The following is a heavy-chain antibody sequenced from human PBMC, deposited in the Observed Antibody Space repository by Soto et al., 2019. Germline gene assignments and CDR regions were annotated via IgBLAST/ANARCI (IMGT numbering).Heavy chain of an antibody. Sequence: GGSLRLSFAASGFTFSRYWMHWVRQAPGKGLVWVSRLNTDGKDTRYADSVKGRFTVSRDNAQNSLYLQMNSLRAEDTAVYYCATEGNCANNICFPDYWGQGTLVTVSS. V-gene: IGHV3-74*01. CDR3: ATEGNCANNICFPDY. CDR1: GFTFSRYW. J-gene: IGHJ4*02. CDR2: LNTDGKDT. D-gene: IGHD2-8*01.